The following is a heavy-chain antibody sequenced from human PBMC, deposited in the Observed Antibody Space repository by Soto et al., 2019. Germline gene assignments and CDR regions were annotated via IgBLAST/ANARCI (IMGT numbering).Heavy chain of an antibody. D-gene: IGHD2-21*02. V-gene: IGHV4-59*01. Sequence: SETLSLTCTVSGGSISSYYWSWIRQPPGKGLEWIGYIYYSGSTNYNPSLKSRVTISVDTSKNQFSLKLSSVTAADTAVYYCGRLTYCGGYCYSVDRAFDIWGQGTMVTVSS. J-gene: IGHJ3*02. CDR3: GRLTYCGGYCYSVDRAFDI. CDR2: IYYSGST. CDR1: GGSISSYY.